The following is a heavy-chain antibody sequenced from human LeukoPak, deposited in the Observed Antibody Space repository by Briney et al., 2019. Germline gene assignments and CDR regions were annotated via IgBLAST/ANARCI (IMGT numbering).Heavy chain of an antibody. J-gene: IGHJ4*02. CDR2: VNPSGDST. CDR3: ARGPFTPYYYDSSGYYYDFDY. V-gene: IGHV1-46*01. D-gene: IGHD3-22*01. Sequence: ASVKVSCKASGYSFTSYYMHWVRQAPRQGLEWMAIVNPSGDSTSYAQKFQGRVTMTRNTSISTAYMELSSLRSEDTAVYYCARGPFTPYYYDSSGYYYDFDYWGQGTLVTVSS. CDR1: GYSFTSYY.